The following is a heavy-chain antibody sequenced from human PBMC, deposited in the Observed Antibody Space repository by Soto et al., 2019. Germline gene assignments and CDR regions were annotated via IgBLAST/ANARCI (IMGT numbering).Heavy chain of an antibody. CDR3: ARQPRSRYSSVFGGDYGMDV. V-gene: IGHV4-59*08. CDR1: GGSMISYY. Sequence: SETLSLTCTVSGGSMISYYWSWIRQPPGRGLEWIGFIYYAGSTKYNPSLNSRVTISVDTSKNQFSLTVTSVTAADTAVYYCARQPRSRYSSVFGGDYGMDVWGEGNPVS. CDR2: IYYAGST. D-gene: IGHD6-19*01. J-gene: IGHJ6*02.